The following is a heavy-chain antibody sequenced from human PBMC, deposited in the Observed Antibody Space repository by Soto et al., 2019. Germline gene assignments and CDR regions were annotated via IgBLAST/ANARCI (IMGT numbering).Heavy chain of an antibody. Sequence: EVQLLESGGDLVQPGGSLRLSCAASGFTFSSYAMSWVRQAPGKGLEWVSAISDSAGSTYYADSVKDRFIISRDNSKNMMYLQMNSLRAEDTAVYYCAKDRRPDWLFDAFDIWGQGTLVTVSS. V-gene: IGHV3-23*01. CDR1: GFTFSSYA. D-gene: IGHD3-9*01. CDR3: AKDRRPDWLFDAFDI. J-gene: IGHJ3*02. CDR2: ISDSAGST.